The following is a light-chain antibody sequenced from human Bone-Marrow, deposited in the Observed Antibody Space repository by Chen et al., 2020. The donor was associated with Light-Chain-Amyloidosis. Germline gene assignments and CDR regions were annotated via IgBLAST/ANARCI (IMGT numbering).Light chain of an antibody. J-gene: IGKJ1*01. CDR2: DAS. CDR3: QQRRNWPRT. Sequence: IVLTQSPATLSFSPGERATLSCRASQSVDSYLAWYQQKPGQAPRLLIFDASNRATGIPARFSGSGSGTDFTLTISSLEPEDFAVYYCQQRRNWPRTFGQGTKVDIK. CDR1: QSVDSY. V-gene: IGKV3-11*01.